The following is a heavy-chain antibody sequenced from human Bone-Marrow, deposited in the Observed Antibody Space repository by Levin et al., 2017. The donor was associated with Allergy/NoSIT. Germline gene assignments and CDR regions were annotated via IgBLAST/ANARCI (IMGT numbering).Heavy chain of an antibody. D-gene: IGHD6-13*01. Sequence: GGSLRLSCAVSGISFRNDWMSWVRQAPGKGLEWVANIKQDGAEESYVDSVRGRFTISRDKAKNSLFLQMSSLRVEDTAIYYCARVRGQQMPKGWGRGTLVTVSS. V-gene: IGHV3-7*01. CDR2: IKQDGAEE. CDR3: ARVRGQQMPKG. J-gene: IGHJ4*02. CDR1: GISFRNDW.